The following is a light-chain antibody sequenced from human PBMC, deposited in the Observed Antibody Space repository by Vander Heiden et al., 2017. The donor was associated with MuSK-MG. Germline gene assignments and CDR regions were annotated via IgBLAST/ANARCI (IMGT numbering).Light chain of an antibody. V-gene: IGKV1-9*01. CDR2: AAS. CDR3: QQLSSFPLT. CDR1: QGIANY. J-gene: IGKJ2*01. Sequence: DNQLSQYPSFLSASVGDRVTITCRASQGIANYLAWYQQKPGKAPKLLIYAASTLQSGVPSTFSGSGSGTEFTLTISSLQPEDFATYFCQQLSSFPLTFGQGTNLDIK.